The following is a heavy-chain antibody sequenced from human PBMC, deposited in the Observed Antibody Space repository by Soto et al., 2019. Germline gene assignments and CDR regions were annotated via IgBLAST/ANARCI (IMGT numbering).Heavy chain of an antibody. V-gene: IGHV3-33*01. CDR3: ARDRVAVAGTDYYYYYYGMDV. CDR2: IWYDGSNK. CDR1: GFTFSSNG. J-gene: IGHJ6*02. Sequence: QVQLVESGGGVVQPGRSLRLSCAASGFTFSSNGMHWVRQAPGKGLEWVAVIWYDGSNKYYADSVKGRFTISRDNSKNTLYLQMNSLRAEDTAVYYCARDRVAVAGTDYYYYYYGMDVWGQGTTVTVSS. D-gene: IGHD6-19*01.